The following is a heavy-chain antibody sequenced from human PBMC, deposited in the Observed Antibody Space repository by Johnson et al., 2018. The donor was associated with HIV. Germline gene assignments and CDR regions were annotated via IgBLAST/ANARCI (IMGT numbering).Heavy chain of an antibody. CDR1: GFTFHDYG. Sequence: VQLVESGGGVVQPGRSLRLSCAASGFTFHDYGMTWVRQAPGMGLEWVANIKQDGTESYYVDSVKGRFTISRDNAKNSLYLQMNSLRAEDTAVYYCARDEDTAMVPDAFDIWGQGTMVTVSS. CDR2: IKQDGTES. D-gene: IGHD5-18*01. V-gene: IGHV3-7*01. CDR3: ARDEDTAMVPDAFDI. J-gene: IGHJ3*02.